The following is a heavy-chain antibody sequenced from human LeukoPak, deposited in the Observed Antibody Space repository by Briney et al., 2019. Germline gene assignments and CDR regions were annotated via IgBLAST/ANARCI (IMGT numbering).Heavy chain of an antibody. CDR2: ISSSSSTI. CDR1: GFTFSSYS. J-gene: IGHJ3*02. Sequence: GGSLRLSCAASGFTFSSYSMNWVRQAPGKGLEGVSYISSSSSTIYYADSVKGRFTISRDNAKNSLYLQMNSLRAEDTAVYYCARVGAVCSGGSCSDAFDIWGQGTMVTVSS. CDR3: ARVGAVCSGGSCSDAFDI. V-gene: IGHV3-48*01. D-gene: IGHD2-15*01.